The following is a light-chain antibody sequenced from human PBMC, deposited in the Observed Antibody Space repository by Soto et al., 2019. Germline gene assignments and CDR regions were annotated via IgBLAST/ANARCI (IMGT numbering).Light chain of an antibody. CDR1: SSDIGAYNC. J-gene: IGLJ1*01. CDR2: GVT. CDR3: FSHRSGDSHV. Sequence: QSVLTQPASVSGSPGQSITISCTGTSSDIGAYNCVSWYQQYPGKAPKLMIYGVTNRPSGASNRFSGSKTGNTASLTISGLQAEDEADYYCFSHRSGDSHVFGTGTKVTVL. V-gene: IGLV2-14*01.